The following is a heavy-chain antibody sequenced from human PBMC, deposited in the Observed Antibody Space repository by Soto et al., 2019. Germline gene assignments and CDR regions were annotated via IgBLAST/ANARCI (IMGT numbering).Heavy chain of an antibody. D-gene: IGHD5-18*01. Sequence: QVQLVQSGAEVKKPGASVKVSCKTSGYTFTSHDINWVRQAPGQGLEWMGWMTPNSGKTGYAQKFQGRVTMNRNTTIGTVYMELSSLQFDDTSVYYCAYERSGYIYDAFYDWVQGTMVTVSS. CDR3: AYERSGYIYDAFYD. J-gene: IGHJ3*01. CDR2: MTPNSGKT. V-gene: IGHV1-8*01. CDR1: GYTFTSHD.